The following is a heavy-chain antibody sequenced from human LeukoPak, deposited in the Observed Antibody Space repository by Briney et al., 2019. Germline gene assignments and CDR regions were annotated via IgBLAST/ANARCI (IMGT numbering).Heavy chain of an antibody. Sequence: GGSLRLSCAASAFTSSSHGMSWVRQAPGKGPEWVSCISAGGDLTYYADSVKGRFTSSRDNSKNTLYLQMNSLRAEDTAMYYCAKIGLIGNWYFDLWGRGTLVTVSS. D-gene: IGHD1-26*01. CDR2: ISAGGDLT. J-gene: IGHJ2*01. CDR1: AFTSSSHG. V-gene: IGHV3-23*01. CDR3: AKIGLIGNWYFDL.